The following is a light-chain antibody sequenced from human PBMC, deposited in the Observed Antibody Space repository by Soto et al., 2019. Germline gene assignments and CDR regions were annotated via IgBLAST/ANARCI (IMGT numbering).Light chain of an antibody. CDR1: QSVSSS. CDR3: QQRSNWWT. CDR2: DAS. V-gene: IGKV3-11*01. Sequence: EIVLTQSPATLSLSLGERATLSCRASQSVSSSLAWYQQKPGQAPRLLIYDASNRATGIPARLSGSGSGTDFTLTISSLEPEDFAVYYCQQRSNWWTFGQGTKVHIK. J-gene: IGKJ1*01.